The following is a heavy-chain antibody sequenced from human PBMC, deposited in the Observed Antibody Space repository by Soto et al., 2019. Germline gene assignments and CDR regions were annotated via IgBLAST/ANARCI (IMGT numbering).Heavy chain of an antibody. Sequence: GGSLRLSCAASGFTFSSYSMNWVRQAPGKGLEWVSSITSSSSYIYYADSVKGRFTISRDNAKNSLYLQMNSLRAEDTAVYYCTRRGGYSYYFDYWGQGTLVTVSS. CDR3: TRRGGYSYYFDY. J-gene: IGHJ4*02. D-gene: IGHD5-18*01. V-gene: IGHV3-21*01. CDR2: ITSSSSYI. CDR1: GFTFSSYS.